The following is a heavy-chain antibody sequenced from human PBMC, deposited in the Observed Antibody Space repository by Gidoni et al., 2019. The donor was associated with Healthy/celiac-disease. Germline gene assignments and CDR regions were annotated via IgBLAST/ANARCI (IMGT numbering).Heavy chain of an antibody. CDR2: IKQDGSEK. CDR1: GFTFSSSW. D-gene: IGHD2-15*01. CDR3: ARVLVVVAADNWYFDL. J-gene: IGHJ2*01. Sequence: EVQLVESGGGLVQPGGSLRLSCAASGFTFSSSWMSWVRQAPGKGLEWVANIKQDGSEKYYVDSVKGRFTISRDNAKNSLYLQMNSLRAEDTAVYYCARVLVVVAADNWYFDLWGRGTLVTVSS. V-gene: IGHV3-7*03.